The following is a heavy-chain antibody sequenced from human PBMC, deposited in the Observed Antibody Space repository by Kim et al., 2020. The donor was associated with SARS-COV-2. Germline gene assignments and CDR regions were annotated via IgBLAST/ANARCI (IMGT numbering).Heavy chain of an antibody. CDR1: GYTFTSYD. V-gene: IGHV1-8*01. D-gene: IGHD1-26*01. CDR3: ARCRSLPYYYYGMDV. CDR2: MNPNSGNT. J-gene: IGHJ6*02. Sequence: ASVKVSCKASGYTFTSYDINWVRQATGQGLEWMGWMNPNSGNTGYAQKFQGRVTMTRNTSISTAYMELSSLRSEDTAVYYCARCRSLPYYYYGMDVWGQGTTVTVSS.